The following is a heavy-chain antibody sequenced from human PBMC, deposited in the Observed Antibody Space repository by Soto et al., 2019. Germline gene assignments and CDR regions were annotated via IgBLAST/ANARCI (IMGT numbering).Heavy chain of an antibody. V-gene: IGHV4-39*01. CDR3: ARAQYYYDSSGYLTGADWFDP. CDR2: VYYSGRT. Sequence: SETLSLTCNASGGSVSSSTYHWGWIRQPPGKGLEWIGSVYYSGRTISNPSLKSRITMSVDLSKNQFSLKLSSVTAADTAVYYCARAQYYYDSSGYLTGADWFDPWGQGTLVTVSS. J-gene: IGHJ5*02. D-gene: IGHD3-22*01. CDR1: GGSVSSSTYH.